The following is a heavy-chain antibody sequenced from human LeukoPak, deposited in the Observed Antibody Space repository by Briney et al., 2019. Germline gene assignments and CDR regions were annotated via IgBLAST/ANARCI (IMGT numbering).Heavy chain of an antibody. J-gene: IGHJ4*02. CDR2: ISGSGVRT. CDR1: GFTFSTYT. V-gene: IGHV3-23*01. CDR3: AKGPSGENNFYLDY. D-gene: IGHD1-20*01. Sequence: GGSLRLSCAASGFTFSTYTMTWVRQAPGKGLEWVSGISGSGVRTSYADSVKGRFTISRDNSKSTLYLQMNSLRAEDTAIYYCAKGPSGENNFYLDYWGQGTLVTVSS.